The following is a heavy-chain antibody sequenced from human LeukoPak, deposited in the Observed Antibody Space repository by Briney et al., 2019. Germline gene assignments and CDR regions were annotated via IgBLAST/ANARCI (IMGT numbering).Heavy chain of an antibody. CDR1: GGSISSYY. D-gene: IGHD3-22*01. Sequence: PSETLSLTCTVSGGSISSYYWSWIRQPPGKGLEWIGYIYYSGSTNYNISLKSRVTISVDTSKNQFSLKLSTVTAADTAVYYCAREVAAIVVVTFFDYWGQGTLVTVSS. J-gene: IGHJ4*02. CDR2: IYYSGST. CDR3: AREVAAIVVVTFFDY. V-gene: IGHV4-59*12.